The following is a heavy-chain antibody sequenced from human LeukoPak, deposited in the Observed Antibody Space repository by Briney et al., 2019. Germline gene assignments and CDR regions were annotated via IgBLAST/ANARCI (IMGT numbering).Heavy chain of an antibody. Sequence: GGSLRLSCAASGFTFSSYWMHWVRQAPGKGLVWVSRINSDGSSTSYADSVKGRFTISRDNAKNTLYLQMNSLRAEDTAVYYCARDGPLKDIVVVPAAVYSSSYYYYYMDVSGKGTTVTVSS. CDR2: INSDGSST. D-gene: IGHD2-2*01. CDR1: GFTFSSYW. V-gene: IGHV3-74*01. CDR3: ARDGPLKDIVVVPAAVYSSSYYYYYMDV. J-gene: IGHJ6*03.